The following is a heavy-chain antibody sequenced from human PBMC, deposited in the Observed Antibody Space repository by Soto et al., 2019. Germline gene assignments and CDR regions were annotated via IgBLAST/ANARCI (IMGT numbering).Heavy chain of an antibody. CDR1: GFSLSTSGVG. D-gene: IGHD7-27*01. J-gene: IGHJ3*02. V-gene: IGHV2-5*02. CDR3: AHRYWGSRAFDI. CDR2: IYWDDDK. Sequence: QITLKESGPTLVKPTQTLTLTCTFSGFSLSTSGVGVGWIRQPPGKALEWLALIYWDDDKRYSPSLKSRLTITDDTSKNQVVLTMTNIDPVDTATYYGAHRYWGSRAFDIWGQGTMVTVSS.